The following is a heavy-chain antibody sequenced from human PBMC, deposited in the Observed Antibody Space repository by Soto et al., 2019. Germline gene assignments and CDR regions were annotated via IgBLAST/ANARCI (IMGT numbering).Heavy chain of an antibody. Sequence: QIPLRESGPTLVKPTETLTLTCTFSGFSLNTFGVCVGWIRQPPGKALECLAFIYWNDDKRYSSFLNNRLTITSDTSKSQVVLGVSGRVSVDTAPYFCENRVWAGQQIDSWGKGTLVTLSS. V-gene: IGHV2-5*01. CDR2: IYWNDDK. D-gene: IGHD2-2*01. CDR1: GFSLNTFGVC. J-gene: IGHJ4*02. CDR3: ENRVWAGQQIDS.